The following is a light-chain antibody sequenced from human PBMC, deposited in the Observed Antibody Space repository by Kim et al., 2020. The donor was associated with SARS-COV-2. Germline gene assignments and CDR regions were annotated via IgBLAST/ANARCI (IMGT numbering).Light chain of an antibody. J-gene: IGKJ4*01. Sequence: AAVGDRVTIAIRTSQNINSHLSWYQQKPGKAPKLLIYGASNLQSGVPSRFSGSGAGTDFTRTITSLQPEDFATYFCQQSYITWFSCGGGTKVDIK. CDR3: QQSYITWFS. V-gene: IGKV1-39*01. CDR1: QNINSH. CDR2: GAS.